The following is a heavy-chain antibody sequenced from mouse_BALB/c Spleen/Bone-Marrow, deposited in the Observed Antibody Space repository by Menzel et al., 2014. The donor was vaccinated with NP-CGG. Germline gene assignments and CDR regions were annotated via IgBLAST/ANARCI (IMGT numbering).Heavy chain of an antibody. CDR3: AKNQGSFYYGSSHWYFDV. CDR1: GFSLTSYG. V-gene: IGHV2-5*01. Sequence: QVQLQQPGPGLVQPSQSLSITCTVSGFSLTSYGVHWVRQSPGKGLEWLGVIWRGGSTDYNAAFMSRLSITKDNSKSQVFFKMNSLQADDTAIYYCAKNQGSFYYGSSHWYFDVWGAGTTVTVSS. J-gene: IGHJ1*01. CDR2: IWRGGST. D-gene: IGHD1-1*01.